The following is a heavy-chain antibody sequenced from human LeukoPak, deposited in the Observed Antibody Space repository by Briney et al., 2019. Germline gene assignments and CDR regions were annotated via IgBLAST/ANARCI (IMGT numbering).Heavy chain of an antibody. V-gene: IGHV1-2*02. Sequence: ASVKVSCKASGYTFTTYYMHWVRQAPGQGLEWMGWINPNSGGTNYAQKFQGRVTMTRDTSISTAYMELSRLRSDDTAVYYCARVIAARPDRGFDYWGQGTLVTVSS. CDR1: GYTFTTYY. D-gene: IGHD6-6*01. CDR2: INPNSGGT. CDR3: ARVIAARPDRGFDY. J-gene: IGHJ4*02.